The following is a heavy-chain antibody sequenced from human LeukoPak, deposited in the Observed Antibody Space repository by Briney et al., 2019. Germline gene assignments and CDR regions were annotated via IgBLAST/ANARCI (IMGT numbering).Heavy chain of an antibody. J-gene: IGHJ5*02. Sequence: ASVKVSCKXSGYTFTGYYMHWVRQAPGQGLEWMGRINPNSGGTNYAQKLQGRVTMTRDTSISTAYMELSRLRSDDTAVYYCARSRLWFGELEFDPWGQGTLVTVSS. CDR3: ARSRLWFGELEFDP. D-gene: IGHD3-10*01. CDR2: INPNSGGT. V-gene: IGHV1-2*06. CDR1: GYTFTGYY.